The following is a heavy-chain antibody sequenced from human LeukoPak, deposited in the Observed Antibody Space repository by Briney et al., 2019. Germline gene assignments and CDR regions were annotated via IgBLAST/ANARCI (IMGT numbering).Heavy chain of an antibody. J-gene: IGHJ4*02. D-gene: IGHD4-23*01. CDR2: ISWNSGSI. V-gene: IGHV3-9*01. CDR3: ARNRGGNEFDY. CDR1: GFTFDDYA. Sequence: GGSLRLSCAASGFTFDDYAMHWVRQAPGKGLEWVSGISWNSGSIGYADSVKGRFTVPRDNSKNTLYLQMNSLRGEDTAVYYCARNRGGNEFDYWGQGTLVTVSS.